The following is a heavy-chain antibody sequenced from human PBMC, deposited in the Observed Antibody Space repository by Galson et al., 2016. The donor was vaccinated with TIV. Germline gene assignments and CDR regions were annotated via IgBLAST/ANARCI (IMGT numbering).Heavy chain of an antibody. Sequence: SLRLSCADSRSTLSSSWMNWVHQAPGKGLEWVANINGDGTEIKYVDSVKGRFTISRDNAKNSLYLQMSNLRVEDTAIYYCAQWLGTSNSWGQGTLVTVSS. CDR1: RSTLSSSW. CDR3: AQWLGTSNS. J-gene: IGHJ4*02. V-gene: IGHV3-7*01. CDR2: INGDGTEI. D-gene: IGHD6-19*01.